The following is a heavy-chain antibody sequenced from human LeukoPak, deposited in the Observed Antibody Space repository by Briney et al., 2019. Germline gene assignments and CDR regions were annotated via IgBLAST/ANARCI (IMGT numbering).Heavy chain of an antibody. CDR2: INNSGGNT. V-gene: IGHV3-23*01. J-gene: IGHJ4*02. Sequence: GGSLRLSWAVSGFTLSSYAMSWVRQAPGKGLEWVSGINNSGGNTYYADSVKGRFTITSNNSKNTLYLQMDSLRAEDAAGYYCAKSVGVSRMGFDSWGQGTLVTVSS. CDR1: GFTLSSYA. CDR3: AKSVGVSRMGFDS. D-gene: IGHD1-26*01.